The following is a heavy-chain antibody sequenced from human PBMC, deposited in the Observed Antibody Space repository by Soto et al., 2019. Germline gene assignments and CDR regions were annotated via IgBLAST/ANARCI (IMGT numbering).Heavy chain of an antibody. CDR2: IYPGDSET. V-gene: IGHV5-51*01. CDR3: TGSTGHQYYYYYYGMDV. D-gene: IGHD1-1*01. CDR1: GYTFTTYW. Sequence: GESLKISCKGSGYTFTTYWIGWVRQMPGKGLECMGIIYPGDSETIYSPSFQGQVTISADKSLSTAYRQWSSLKASDTAIYYCTGSTGHQYYYYYYGMDVWGKGTTVTVAS. J-gene: IGHJ6*04.